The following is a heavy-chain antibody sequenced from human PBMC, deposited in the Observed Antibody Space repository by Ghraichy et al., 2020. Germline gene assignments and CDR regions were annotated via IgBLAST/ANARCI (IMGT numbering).Heavy chain of an antibody. V-gene: IGHV4-59*01. CDR2: IYHSGST. D-gene: IGHD5-18*01. J-gene: IGHJ6*02. CDR1: GGSISNYY. Sequence: SETLSLTCTVSGGSISNYYWSWIRQPPGKGLEWIGYIYHSGSTNYNPSLKSRVTISVDMSKNQLSLKLSSVTGADTAVYYCATDSYGNDNYGMDVWDQGTTVTVSS. CDR3: ATDSYGNDNYGMDV.